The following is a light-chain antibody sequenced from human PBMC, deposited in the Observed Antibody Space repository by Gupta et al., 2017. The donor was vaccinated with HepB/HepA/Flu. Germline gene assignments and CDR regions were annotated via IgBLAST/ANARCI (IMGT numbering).Light chain of an antibody. J-gene: IGKJ5*01. CDR1: QSITTF. V-gene: IGKV1-39*01. Sequence: DFQMTQSPSSLSASLGDRVTITCQASQSITTFLVWYQQNPGKAPKLLIYDASSLQSGVPSRFSGSGSGTDFTLTISSLHPEDFATYYCQQSYSTPITLGQGTRLESK. CDR2: DAS. CDR3: QQSYSTPIT.